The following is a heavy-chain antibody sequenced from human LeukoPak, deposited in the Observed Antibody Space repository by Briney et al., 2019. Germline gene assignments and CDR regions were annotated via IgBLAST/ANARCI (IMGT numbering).Heavy chain of an antibody. CDR2: IWSDGSNK. Sequence: GGSLRLSCAASGFTFSSYGMHWVRQAPGKGLEWVAVIWSDGSNKFYADSVKGRFTISRDNSQNTLYLEMNSLRVEDTAFYYCARDVSYGPDSWGQGTLVTVSS. V-gene: IGHV3-33*08. CDR3: ARDVSYGPDS. J-gene: IGHJ4*02. CDR1: GFTFSSYG. D-gene: IGHD3-16*01.